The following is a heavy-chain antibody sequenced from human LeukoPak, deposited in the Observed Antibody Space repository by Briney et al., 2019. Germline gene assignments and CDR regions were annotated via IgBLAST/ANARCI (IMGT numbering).Heavy chain of an antibody. J-gene: IGHJ4*02. V-gene: IGHV4-61*02. D-gene: IGHD3-16*01. Sequence: PSQTLSLTCTVSGGSLSSGSYYWSWIRQPAGKGLEWIGRIYTSGSTNYNPSLESRVTISVDTSKNQFSLKLSSVTAADTAVYYCARGHMITFGGVSPGFDYWGQGTLVTVSS. CDR3: ARGHMITFGGVSPGFDY. CDR1: GGSLSSGSYY. CDR2: IYTSGST.